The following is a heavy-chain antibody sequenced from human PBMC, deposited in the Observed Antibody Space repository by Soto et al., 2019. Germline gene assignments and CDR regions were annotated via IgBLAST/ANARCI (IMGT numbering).Heavy chain of an antibody. CDR2: ISTGSSTI. CDR3: ARAASHVGYYFHY. Sequence: GGSLRLSCATSGFILSSYSMNWVRQAPGKGLEWVSYISTGSSTIYYADSVKGRFTISRDNAENSLYLQMNSLRAEDTAVYYCARAASHVGYYFHYWGQGTLVTVSS. J-gene: IGHJ4*02. V-gene: IGHV3-48*01. CDR1: GFILSSYS.